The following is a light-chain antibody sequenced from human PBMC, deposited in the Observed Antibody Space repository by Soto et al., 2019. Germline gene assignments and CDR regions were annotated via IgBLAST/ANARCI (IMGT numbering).Light chain of an antibody. J-gene: IGLJ2*01. CDR1: ALTKQY. V-gene: IGLV3-25*03. CDR2: KDT. CDR3: QSADSSGTPLV. Sequence: SYELTQPPSVSVSPGQTARITCSGDALTKQYTYWYQQKPGQAPVLLIYKDTMRPSGIPERFSGSSSGTTVTLIITGVQAEDEADYYCQSADSSGTPLVFGGGTKVTVL.